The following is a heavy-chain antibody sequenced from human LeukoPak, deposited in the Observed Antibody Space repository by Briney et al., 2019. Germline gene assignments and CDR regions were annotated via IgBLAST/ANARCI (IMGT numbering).Heavy chain of an antibody. CDR2: IHYSGSS. CDR1: GGSISSYY. V-gene: IGHV4-59*08. J-gene: IGHJ4*02. Sequence: PSETLSLTCTVSGGSISSYYWSWIRQPPGKGLEWIGNIHYSGSSNYNPALKSRVTMSVDTSKNQFSLKLSSVTAADTAVYYCAATRYNWNDPGYYFDYWGQGTLVTVSS. CDR3: AATRYNWNDPGYYFDY. D-gene: IGHD1-20*01.